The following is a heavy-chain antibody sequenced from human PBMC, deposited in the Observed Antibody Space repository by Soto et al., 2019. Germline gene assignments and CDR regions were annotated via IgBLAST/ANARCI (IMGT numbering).Heavy chain of an antibody. V-gene: IGHV3-74*01. CDR3: SRDATTGYSAAGDY. Sequence: GGSLRLSCAASGFTFSSYWMHWVRQSPGKGLMWVSRINNDGSSRSYADSVKGRFTISRDNAKNTLYLQVNSLRAEDTAVYYCSRDATTGYSAAGDYWGQGTLVTVSS. J-gene: IGHJ4*02. D-gene: IGHD1-26*01. CDR2: INNDGSSR. CDR1: GFTFSSYW.